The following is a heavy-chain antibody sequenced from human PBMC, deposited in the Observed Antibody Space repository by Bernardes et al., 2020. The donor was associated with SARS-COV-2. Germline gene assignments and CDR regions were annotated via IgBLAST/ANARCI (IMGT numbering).Heavy chain of an antibody. CDR3: ARDIFSREGRQSGGSGYYYYYYGMDV. V-gene: IGHV4-31*03. D-gene: IGHD3-10*01. J-gene: IGHJ6*02. CDR2: IYYSGST. Sequence: SETLSLTCTVSGGSISSGGYCWSWIRQHPGKGLEWIGYIYYSGSTYYNPSLKSRVTISVDTSKNQFSLKLSSVTAADTAVYYCARDIFSREGRQSGGSGYYYYYYGMDVWGQGTTVTVSS. CDR1: GGSISSGGYC.